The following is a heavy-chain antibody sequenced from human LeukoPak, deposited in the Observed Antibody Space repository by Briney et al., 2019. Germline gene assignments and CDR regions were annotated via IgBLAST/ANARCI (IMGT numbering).Heavy chain of an antibody. CDR3: ARDRRYYGSRSYYGNQVHDYYGMDV. Sequence: GASVKVSCKASGYTFTSYYMHWVRQAPGQGLEWMGIINPSGGSTSYAQKFQGRVTMTRDTSTSTVYMELSSLRSEDTAVYYCARDRRYYGSRSYYGNQVHDYYGMDVWGQGTTVTVSS. CDR1: GYTFTSYY. D-gene: IGHD3-10*01. V-gene: IGHV1-46*01. CDR2: INPSGGST. J-gene: IGHJ6*02.